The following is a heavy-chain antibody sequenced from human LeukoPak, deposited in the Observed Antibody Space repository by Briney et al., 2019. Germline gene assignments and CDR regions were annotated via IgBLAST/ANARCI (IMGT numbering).Heavy chain of an antibody. J-gene: IGHJ3*02. CDR3: ARDGYSGSYYDI. D-gene: IGHD1-26*01. CDR1: GFTFTRYW. CDR2: LKPDGGEK. V-gene: IGHV3-7*04. Sequence: PGGSLRLSCAASGFTFTRYWMSWVRQAPGKGLEWVANLKPDGGEKYYVDSVKGRFTISSDNAKNSLYLQMNSMRVEDTAVYYCARDGYSGSYYDIWGQGTMVTVSS.